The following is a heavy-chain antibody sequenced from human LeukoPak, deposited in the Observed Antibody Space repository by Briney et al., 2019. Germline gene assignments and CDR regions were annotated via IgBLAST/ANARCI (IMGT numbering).Heavy chain of an antibody. CDR2: ISSSGNTI. J-gene: IGHJ4*02. CDR1: GFTFSIYS. D-gene: IGHD5-18*01. CDR3: ARLRGYSYGYGDY. Sequence: PGGSLRLSCAASGFTFSIYSMNWVRQAPGKGLEWVAYISSSGNTIDYADSVKGRFTISRENAKNSLYLQMVSLRAEDTAVYYCARLRGYSYGYGDYWGQGTLVTVSS. V-gene: IGHV3-48*04.